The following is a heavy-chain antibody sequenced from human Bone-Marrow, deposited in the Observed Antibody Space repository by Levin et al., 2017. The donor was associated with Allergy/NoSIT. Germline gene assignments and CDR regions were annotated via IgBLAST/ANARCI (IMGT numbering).Heavy chain of an antibody. J-gene: IGHJ4*02. CDR1: GFTFNSYW. V-gene: IGHV3-74*01. CDR3: ARANTFAHVGPADY. CDR2: INGDGSST. Sequence: GSLRLSCAASGFTFNSYWMHWVRQAPGKGLVWVSRINGDGSSTSYADSVKGRFTISRDNAKNTLYLQMNSLRAEDTAVYYCARANTFAHVGPADYWGQGTLVTVSS. D-gene: IGHD2-2*01.